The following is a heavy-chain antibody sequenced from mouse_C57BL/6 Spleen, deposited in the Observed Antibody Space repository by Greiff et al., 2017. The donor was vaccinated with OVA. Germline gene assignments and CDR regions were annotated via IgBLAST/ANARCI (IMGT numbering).Heavy chain of an antibody. D-gene: IGHD1-1*01. J-gene: IGHJ4*01. CDR3: ASRDYYGSSGAMDY. V-gene: IGHV2-6*01. CDR1: GFSLTSYG. Sequence: QVQLQQSGPGLVAPSQSLSITCTVSGFSLTSYGVDWVRQSPGKGLEWLGVIWGVGSTNYNSALKSRLSISKDNSKSQVFLKMNSLQTDDTAMYYCASRDYYGSSGAMDYWGQGTSVTVSS. CDR2: IWGVGST.